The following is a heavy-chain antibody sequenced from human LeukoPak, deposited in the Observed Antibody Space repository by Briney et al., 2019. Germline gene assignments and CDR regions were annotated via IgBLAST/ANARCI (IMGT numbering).Heavy chain of an antibody. J-gene: IGHJ5*02. Sequence: RSSETLSLTCAVSGGSISSNSYYWGWIRQPPGKGLEWIGSIYYSGSTYYNPSLKSRVTISVDTSKNQFSLKLSSVTAADTAVYYCARRPSSRLRGYVWFDPWGQGTLVTVSS. CDR2: IYYSGST. V-gene: IGHV4-39*01. CDR3: ARRPSSRLRGYVWFDP. D-gene: IGHD6-13*01. CDR1: GGSISSNSYY.